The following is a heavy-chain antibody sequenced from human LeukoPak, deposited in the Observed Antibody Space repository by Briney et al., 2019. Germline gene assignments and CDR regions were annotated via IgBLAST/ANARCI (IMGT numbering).Heavy chain of an antibody. Sequence: PSETLSLTCAVSGVSISSGDYYWSWIRQPPGKGLEWIGYIYYSGSTYYNPSLKSRVTISVDTSKNQFSLKLSSVTAADTAVYYCASGYSSGWIFDYWGQGTLVTVSS. V-gene: IGHV4-30-4*01. D-gene: IGHD6-19*01. CDR3: ASGYSSGWIFDY. J-gene: IGHJ4*02. CDR2: IYYSGST. CDR1: GVSISSGDYY.